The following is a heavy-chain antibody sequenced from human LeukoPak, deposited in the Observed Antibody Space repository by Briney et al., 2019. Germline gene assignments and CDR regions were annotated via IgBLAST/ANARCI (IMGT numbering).Heavy chain of an antibody. V-gene: IGHV3-23*01. CDR2: IGDSGSGG. CDR3: SRIKYGGNSGYHFDY. J-gene: IGHJ4*02. D-gene: IGHD4-23*01. CDR1: GFNFNYFA. Sequence: GGSLRLSCSASGFNFNYFAMSWIRQAPGKRLEWVSTIGDSGSGGSYADSVRGRFTISRDNSKNIVYLQMHSLRVDDSAVYYCSRIKYGGNSGYHFDYWGQGALVTVSS.